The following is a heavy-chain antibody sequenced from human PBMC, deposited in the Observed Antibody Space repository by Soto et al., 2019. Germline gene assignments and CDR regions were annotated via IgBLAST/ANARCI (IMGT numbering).Heavy chain of an antibody. V-gene: IGHV4-34*01. Sequence: QVQLQQWGAGLLKPSETLSLTCAVYGGSFSGYYWSWIRQPPGKGLEWIGEINHSGSTNYNPSLKSRVTISVDTSKNQFSLNLSSVTAADTAVYYCARRAVALPMDYWGQGTLVTVSS. J-gene: IGHJ4*02. CDR1: GGSFSGYY. CDR3: ARRAVALPMDY. CDR2: INHSGST. D-gene: IGHD6-19*01.